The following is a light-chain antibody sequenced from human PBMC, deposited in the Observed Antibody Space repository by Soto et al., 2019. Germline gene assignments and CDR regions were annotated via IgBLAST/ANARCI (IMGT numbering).Light chain of an antibody. CDR2: SSN. CDR1: DSNIGSTA. J-gene: IGLJ3*02. V-gene: IGLV1-44*01. Sequence: QSVLTQPPSVSATPGQGVILSCSGGDSNIGSTAVNWYQQLPGTAPRLLIYSSNQRPSGVTDRISGSKSGTSASLAISGLQSEDEADYYCAAWDDDLHVWLFGGGTKLTVL. CDR3: AAWDDDLHVWL.